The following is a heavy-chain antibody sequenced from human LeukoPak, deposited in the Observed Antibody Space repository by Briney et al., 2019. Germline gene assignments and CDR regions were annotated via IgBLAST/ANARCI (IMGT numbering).Heavy chain of an antibody. CDR2: ISAYNGNT. CDR3: ARDATRRQYSSGWKRTNYYMDV. CDR1: GYTFTSYG. J-gene: IGHJ6*03. Sequence: GASVKVSCKASGYTFTSYGISWVRQAPGQGLEWMGWISAYNGNTNYAQKLQGRVTMTTDTSTSTAYMELRSLRSDDTAVYYCARDATRRQYSSGWKRTNYYMDVWGKGTTVTISS. V-gene: IGHV1-18*01. D-gene: IGHD6-19*01.